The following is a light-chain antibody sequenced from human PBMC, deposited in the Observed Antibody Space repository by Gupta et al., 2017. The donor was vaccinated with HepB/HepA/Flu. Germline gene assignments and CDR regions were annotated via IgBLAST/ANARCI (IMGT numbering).Light chain of an antibody. Sequence: QPALTQPASVSGAPGQSITISCTGTSSDIGGFNYVSWYQQHPGKAPKLMICDVTTRPSGVSNRFSGSKSGNTASLTISGLQAEDEADYYCSSYTSSSTVVFGGGTKLTVL. J-gene: IGLJ2*01. CDR2: DVT. V-gene: IGLV2-14*03. CDR3: SSYTSSSTVV. CDR1: SSDIGGFNY.